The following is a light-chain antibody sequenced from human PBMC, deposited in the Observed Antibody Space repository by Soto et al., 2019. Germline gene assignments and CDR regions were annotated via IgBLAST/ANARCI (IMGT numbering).Light chain of an antibody. CDR1: SSNIGAGYD. J-gene: IGLJ1*01. CDR3: QSYDGSLYV. V-gene: IGLV1-40*01. CDR2: GNS. Sequence: QSVLTQPPSVSGAPGQSVTISCTGRSSNIGAGYDVHWYQQFPGAAPKLLIYGNSNRPSGVPDRFSGSKSGTSASLAISGLLAEDEADYYCQSYDGSLYVFGSGTKLTVL.